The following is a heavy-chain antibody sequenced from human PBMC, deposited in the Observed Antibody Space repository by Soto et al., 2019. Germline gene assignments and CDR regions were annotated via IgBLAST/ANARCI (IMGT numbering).Heavy chain of an antibody. D-gene: IGHD6-13*01. CDR2: MSGSGASV. CDR1: GFNFGDFY. CDR3: ARQQDLADDLVL. Sequence: VQLVESGGGLVKPRESLRLSCAASGFNFGDFYMSWIRQAPGKGLEWVSFMSGSGASVYYADSVKGRFTISRDNAKNSLYLQMNSLRADDAAMYYCARQQDLADDLVLWGQGTAVTVSS. J-gene: IGHJ5*02. V-gene: IGHV3-11*01.